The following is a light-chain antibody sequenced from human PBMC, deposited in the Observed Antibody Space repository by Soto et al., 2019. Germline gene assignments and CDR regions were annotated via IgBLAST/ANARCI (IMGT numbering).Light chain of an antibody. V-gene: IGKV3D-20*02. J-gene: IGKJ4*01. Sequence: EIVMAQSPATLSLSPGARATLSCRASQSVSSSYLAWYQQTPGQAPRLLVYGASSRATGIPDRFSGSGSGTDFTLTISSLEPEELAVYYGQQRSNWPLTFGGGTKVDIK. CDR2: GAS. CDR3: QQRSNWPLT. CDR1: QSVSSSY.